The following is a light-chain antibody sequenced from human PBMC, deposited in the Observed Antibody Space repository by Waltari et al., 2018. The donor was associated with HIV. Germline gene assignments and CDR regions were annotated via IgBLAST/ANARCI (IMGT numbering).Light chain of an antibody. CDR3: QQYHTNPYT. CDR2: KAS. J-gene: IGKJ2*01. Sequence: DIQINQSPSTLTASVGNRVTITCRASESISSWLAWYQQKPGKAPKLLIYKASSLESGVPSRFSGSASGTEFSLTISSLQPDDFATYYCQQYHTNPYTFGPGTKMEI. CDR1: ESISSW. V-gene: IGKV1-5*03.